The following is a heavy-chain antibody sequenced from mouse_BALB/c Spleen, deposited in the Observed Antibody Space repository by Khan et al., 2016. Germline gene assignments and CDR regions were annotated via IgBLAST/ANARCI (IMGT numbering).Heavy chain of an antibody. CDR2: MNPDSSTI. CDR3: PRPCDVRFDS. J-gene: IGHJ2*01. D-gene: IGHD2-13*01. Sequence: EVQLQESGGGLVKPGGSLKLSCTTSGFDFSRYWMSWVRQAPGRGLEWIGEMNPDSSTINYTPSLKEKFIISRDHAKNTLYLQMSKVRSEHTALSSCPRPCDVRFDSWGQGTTLPVSS. V-gene: IGHV4-1*02. CDR1: GFDFSRYW.